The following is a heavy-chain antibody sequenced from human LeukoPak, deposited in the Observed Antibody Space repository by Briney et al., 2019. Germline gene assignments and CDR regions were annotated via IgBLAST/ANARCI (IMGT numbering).Heavy chain of an antibody. CDR2: ISSNGGST. CDR3: AKDPWDGSYGSFDY. CDR1: GFTFSSYA. D-gene: IGHD1-26*01. V-gene: IGHV3-64*04. J-gene: IGHJ4*02. Sequence: PGGSLRLSCSASGFTFSSYAMHWVRQAPGKGLEYVSAISSNGGSTYYADSVKGRFTISRDNSKNTLYLQMNSLRAEDTAVYYCAKDPWDGSYGSFDYWGQGTLVTVSS.